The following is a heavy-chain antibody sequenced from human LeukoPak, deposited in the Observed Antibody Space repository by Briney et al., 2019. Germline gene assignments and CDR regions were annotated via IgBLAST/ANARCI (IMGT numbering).Heavy chain of an antibody. CDR2: ISYDGSNK. D-gene: IGHD1-26*01. Sequence: GGSLRLSCAASGFTFSYYGMHWVRQAPGKGLEWVAVISYDGSNKYYAASVKGRFTISRDNAKSALYLQLNSLRAEDTAVYYCARDGSGRSLGYWGQGTLVTVSS. CDR3: ARDGSGRSLGY. V-gene: IGHV3-30*03. CDR1: GFTFSYYG. J-gene: IGHJ4*02.